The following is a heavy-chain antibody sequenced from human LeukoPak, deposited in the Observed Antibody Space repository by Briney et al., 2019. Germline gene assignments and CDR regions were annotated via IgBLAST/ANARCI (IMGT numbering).Heavy chain of an antibody. CDR2: INPSGGST. J-gene: IGHJ5*02. D-gene: IGHD3-10*01. V-gene: IGHV1-46*01. Sequence: ASVKVSCKASGYTFTSYYMHWVRQAPGQGLEWMGIINPSGGSTSYAQKFQGRVTMTRDTSTSTVYMELSSLRSEDTAVYYCARDGYYYGSGSYYKGNWFDPWGQGTLVTVSS. CDR1: GYTFTSYY. CDR3: ARDGYYYGSGSYYKGNWFDP.